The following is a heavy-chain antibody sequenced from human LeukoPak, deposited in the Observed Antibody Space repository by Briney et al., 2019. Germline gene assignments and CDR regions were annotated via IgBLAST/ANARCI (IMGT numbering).Heavy chain of an antibody. D-gene: IGHD1-26*01. CDR1: GGSFSGYY. Sequence: SETLSLTCAVYGGSFSGYYWSWIRQPPGKGLEWIGEINHSGSTNYNPSLKSRVTISVDTSKNQFSLKLSSVTAADTAVYYCARGEWELRVYYFDYWGQGTLVTVSS. CDR2: INHSGST. J-gene: IGHJ4*02. V-gene: IGHV4-34*01. CDR3: ARGEWELRVYYFDY.